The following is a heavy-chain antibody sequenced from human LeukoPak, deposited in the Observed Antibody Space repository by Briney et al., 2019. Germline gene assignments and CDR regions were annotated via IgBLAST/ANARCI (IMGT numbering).Heavy chain of an antibody. J-gene: IGHJ3*02. CDR2: IIPILGIA. CDR1: GGTFSSYA. V-gene: IGHV1-69*04. D-gene: IGHD3-10*01. Sequence: ASVKVSCKASGGTFSSYAISWVRQAPGQGLEWMGRIIPILGIANYAQKFQGRVTMTRDMSTSTVYMELSSLRSEDTAVYYCARGRNGSGSYMALDIWGQGTMVTVSS. CDR3: ARGRNGSGSYMALDI.